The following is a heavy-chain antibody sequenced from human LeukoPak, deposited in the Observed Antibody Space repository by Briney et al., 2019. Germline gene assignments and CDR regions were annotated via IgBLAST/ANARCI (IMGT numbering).Heavy chain of an antibody. CDR2: ISGSGAGT. V-gene: IGHV3-23*01. D-gene: IGHD3-16*01. CDR3: ARGSDVFDN. Sequence: PGGSLRLSCAASGFTFSSYAMSWVRQAPGKGLEWVSTISGSGAGTYYADSAKGRFTVSRDNSKYTLYLHMNSLRAEDTAVYSCARGSDVFDNWGQGTLVPVSS. J-gene: IGHJ4*02. CDR1: GFTFSSYA.